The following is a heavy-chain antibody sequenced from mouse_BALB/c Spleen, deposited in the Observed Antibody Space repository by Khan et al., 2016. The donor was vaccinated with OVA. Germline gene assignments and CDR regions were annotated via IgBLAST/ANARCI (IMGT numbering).Heavy chain of an antibody. CDR1: GYSITSGYC. Sequence: VQLQESGPGLVKPSQSLSLTCTVTGYSITSGYCWNWIRQFPGNKLEWMGYISYSGSTNYNPSLKSRISITRDTSKNQFFLQLNSVTTEDTATYYCARTARIKYWGQGTTLTVSS. V-gene: IGHV3-1*02. J-gene: IGHJ2*01. CDR2: ISYSGST. CDR3: ARTARIKY. D-gene: IGHD1-2*01.